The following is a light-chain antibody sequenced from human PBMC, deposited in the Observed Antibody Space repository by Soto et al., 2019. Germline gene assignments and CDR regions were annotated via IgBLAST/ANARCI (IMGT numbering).Light chain of an antibody. CDR3: QQYHTSPLT. CDR2: GAS. J-gene: IGKJ1*01. V-gene: IGKV3-20*01. Sequence: EIVMTQSPLSLPVTPGEPASISCRFSHTVSSSYIAWYQQKRGQAPRRLIYGASIRATGIPDRFSGSGSGTDFTLTISRLEPEDFALYYCQQYHTSPLTFGQGTKVDIK. CDR1: HTVSSSY.